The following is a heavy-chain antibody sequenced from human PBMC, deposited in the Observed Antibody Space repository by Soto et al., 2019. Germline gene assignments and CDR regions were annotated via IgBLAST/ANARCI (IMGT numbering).Heavy chain of an antibody. D-gene: IGHD2-2*01. Sequence: GASVKVSCKASGGTFSSYAISWVRQAPGQGLEWMGGIIPIFGTANYAQKFQGRVTITADESTSTAYMELSSLRSEDTAVYYCARVSVKYQLLSPYDYWGQGTLVTVSS. CDR3: ARVSVKYQLLSPYDY. CDR1: GGTFSSYA. J-gene: IGHJ4*02. V-gene: IGHV1-69*13. CDR2: IIPIFGTA.